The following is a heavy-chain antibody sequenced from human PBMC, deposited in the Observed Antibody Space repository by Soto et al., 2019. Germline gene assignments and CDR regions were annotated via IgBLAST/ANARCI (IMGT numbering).Heavy chain of an antibody. V-gene: IGHV3-30*18. Sequence: GSLRLSCAASGFTFSSYGMHWVRQAPGKGLEWVAVISYDGSNKYYADSVKGRFTISRDNSKNTLYLQMNSLRAEDTAVYYCAKSGVAAAGIIDYWGQGTLVTVSS. D-gene: IGHD6-13*01. J-gene: IGHJ4*02. CDR1: GFTFSSYG. CDR2: ISYDGSNK. CDR3: AKSGVAAAGIIDY.